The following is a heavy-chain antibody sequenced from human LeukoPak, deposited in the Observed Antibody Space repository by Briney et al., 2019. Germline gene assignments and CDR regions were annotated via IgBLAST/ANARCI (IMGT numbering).Heavy chain of an antibody. V-gene: IGHV3-7*04. D-gene: IGHD3-10*01. CDR3: ARSGGGGDYFDY. Sequence: GGSLRLSCAASGFTFTSFWMNWVRQAPGKGLEWVANIKQDGSDKYYVDSVKGRFTISRDNAKNSLYLQMNSLRAEDTALYYCARSGGGGDYFDYWGQGTLVTVSS. CDR2: IKQDGSDK. J-gene: IGHJ4*02. CDR1: GFTFTSFW.